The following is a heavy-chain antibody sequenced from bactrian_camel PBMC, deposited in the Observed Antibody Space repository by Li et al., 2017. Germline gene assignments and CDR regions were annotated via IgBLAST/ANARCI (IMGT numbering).Heavy chain of an antibody. Sequence: HVQLVESGGGLVQPGVSLTLSCTASGFAFSNYGMIWVRQAPGKGLEWVSGTYASGTVTSYGDSVKGRGTASRDNSKNTLFLQMNSLKPEDTGVYYCAADFAGYGWTHTYWGQGTQVTVS. D-gene: IGHD5*01. J-gene: IGHJ4*01. CDR3: AADFAGYGWTHTY. CDR1: GFAFSNYG. V-gene: IGHV3S6*01. CDR2: TYASGTVT.